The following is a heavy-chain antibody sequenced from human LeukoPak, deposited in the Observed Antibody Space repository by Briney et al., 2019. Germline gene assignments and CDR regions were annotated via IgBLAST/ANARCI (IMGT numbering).Heavy chain of an antibody. D-gene: IGHD2-2*02. J-gene: IGHJ4*02. CDR3: ARNYCSSTSCYTRVTYYFDY. Sequence: ASVKVSCKASGYTFTSYGISWVRQAPGQGLEWIGWISAYNGNTNYAQKLQCGVTMTTDTSTSTAYMELRSLRSDDTAVYYCARNYCSSTSCYTRVTYYFDYWGQGTLVTVSS. CDR1: GYTFTSYG. V-gene: IGHV1-18*01. CDR2: ISAYNGNT.